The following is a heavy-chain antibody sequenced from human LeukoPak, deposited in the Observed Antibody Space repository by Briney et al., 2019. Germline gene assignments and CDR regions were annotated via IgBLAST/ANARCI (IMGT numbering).Heavy chain of an antibody. CDR3: ARDRPYYGSGPDRFYDI. D-gene: IGHD3-10*01. Sequence: GGSLRLSCTASGFTFSSFWMSWVRQAPGKGLEWVSSISSSSSYIYYADSVKGRFTISRDNAKNSLYLQMNSLRAEDTAVYYCARDRPYYGSGPDRFYDIWGQGTMVTVSS. V-gene: IGHV3-21*01. J-gene: IGHJ3*02. CDR1: GFTFSSFW. CDR2: ISSSSSYI.